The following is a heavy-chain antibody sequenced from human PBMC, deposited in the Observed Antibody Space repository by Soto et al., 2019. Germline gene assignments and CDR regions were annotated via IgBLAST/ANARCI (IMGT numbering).Heavy chain of an antibody. CDR2: ISSTSTYI. V-gene: IGHV3-21*01. CDR3: ARDGDSDLSWFDP. J-gene: IGHJ5*02. Sequence: PGGSLRLSCEATGFTFNTYNMNWVRQAPGKGLEWVSSISSTSTYIYYADSVKGRFTISRDNAKNSLFLQMNSLRAEDTATYYCARDGDSDLSWFDPWGQGTLVTVSS. D-gene: IGHD2-21*02. CDR1: GFTFNTYN.